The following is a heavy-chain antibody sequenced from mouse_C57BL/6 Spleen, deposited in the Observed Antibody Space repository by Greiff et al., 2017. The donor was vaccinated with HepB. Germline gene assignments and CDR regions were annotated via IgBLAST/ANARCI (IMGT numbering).Heavy chain of an antibody. J-gene: IGHJ2*01. V-gene: IGHV5-17*01. Sequence: EVQLVESGGGLVKPGGSLKLSCAASGFTFSDYGMHWVRQAPEKGLEWVAYISSGSSTIYYADTVKGRFTISRDNAKNTLFLQMTSLRSEDTAMYYCARQRWLLPFDYWGQGTTLTVSS. CDR1: GFTFSDYG. CDR3: ARQRWLLPFDY. CDR2: ISSGSSTI. D-gene: IGHD2-3*01.